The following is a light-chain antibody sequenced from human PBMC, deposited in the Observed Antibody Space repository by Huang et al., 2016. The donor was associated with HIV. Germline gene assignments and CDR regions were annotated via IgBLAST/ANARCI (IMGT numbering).Light chain of an antibody. V-gene: IGKV3-15*01. CDR3: QQYNNWPPWT. Sequence: TQSPNTLSVSPGERAILSCRASQSITVNLAWYQQRPGQPPRLLIYGASNRATGIPARFSGWGSGTEFTLLISSVQTEDFALYYCQQYNNWPPWTFGQGTKVDI. CDR2: GAS. J-gene: IGKJ1*01. CDR1: QSITVN.